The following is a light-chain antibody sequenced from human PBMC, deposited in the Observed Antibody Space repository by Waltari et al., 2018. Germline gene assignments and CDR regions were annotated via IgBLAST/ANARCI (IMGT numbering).Light chain of an antibody. V-gene: IGLV2-8*01. CDR2: EVT. CDR1: SSDVGTYNF. J-gene: IGLJ3*02. Sequence: QSALTQPPSASGSPGQSVTISCTGPSSDVGTYNFVSRYQQHPGKAPKLMIYEVTKRPSGVPDRFSGSKSGNTASLSVSGLQAEDEADYYCTSYAGSDKLLFGGGTKLTVL. CDR3: TSYAGSDKLL.